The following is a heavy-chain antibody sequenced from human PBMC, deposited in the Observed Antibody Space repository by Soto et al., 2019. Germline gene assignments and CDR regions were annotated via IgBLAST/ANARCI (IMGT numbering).Heavy chain of an antibody. CDR3: VRDQDAFDV. V-gene: IGHV3-21*01. CDR1: GYTFSFYS. CDR2: ISSNSTHI. J-gene: IGHJ3*01. Sequence: EVQLVESGGGLVKPGKSLRLACAGAGYTFSFYSMIWVRQAPGKGLEWVSSISSNSTHIYYTDSVQGRFTVSRDNAKNSLYLQLNTLRAEDTALYYCVRDQDAFDVWGQGTMVTVSS.